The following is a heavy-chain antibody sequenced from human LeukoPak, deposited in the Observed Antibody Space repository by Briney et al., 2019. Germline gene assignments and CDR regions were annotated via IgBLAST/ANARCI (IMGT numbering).Heavy chain of an antibody. CDR2: IYTSGST. D-gene: IGHD3-22*01. CDR1: GGSISSYY. J-gene: IGHJ5*02. Sequence: SETLSLTCTVSGGSISSYYWSWIRQPAGKGLEWIGRIYTSGSTNYNPSLKGRVTMSVDTSKNQFSLKLSSVTAADTAVYYCARDNMEDYYDSSGYSYWFDPWGQGTLVTVSS. V-gene: IGHV4-4*07. CDR3: ARDNMEDYYDSSGYSYWFDP.